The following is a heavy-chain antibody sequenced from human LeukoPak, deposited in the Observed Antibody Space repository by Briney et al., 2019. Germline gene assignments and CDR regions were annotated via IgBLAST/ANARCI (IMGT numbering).Heavy chain of an antibody. CDR2: IGPSSIPI. CDR1: GFTFSSYS. V-gene: IGHV3-48*01. Sequence: GGSLRLSCAASGFTFSSYSMNWVRQAPGKGLEWASYIGPSSIPISYADSVRGRFTISRDNAKNSLYLEMNSLRAEDTAVYYCVRDSTYAFDNWGQGTLVTVSP. J-gene: IGHJ4*02. CDR3: VRDSTYAFDN.